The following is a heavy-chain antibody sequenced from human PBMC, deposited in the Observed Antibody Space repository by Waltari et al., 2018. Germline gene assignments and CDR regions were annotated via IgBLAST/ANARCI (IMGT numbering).Heavy chain of an antibody. CDR3: VRGPEGGNYFDY. J-gene: IGHJ4*02. CDR1: GFTFSTLN. V-gene: IGHV3-21*01. CDR2: ITSTSPYI. Sequence: EVQVVESGGGLVKPGGSLRLSCATSGFTFSTLNMNWVRQAPGKGREWVSAITSTSPYIYYAASVNGRFIISRDNAKSSLYLQMNSLRAEDTAIYYCVRGPEGGNYFDYWGQGTLVTVSS. D-gene: IGHD3-16*01.